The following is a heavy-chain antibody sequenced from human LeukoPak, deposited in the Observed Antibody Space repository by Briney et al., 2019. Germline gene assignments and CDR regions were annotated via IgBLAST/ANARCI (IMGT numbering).Heavy chain of an antibody. CDR3: ARYGSGSYSDDHFQH. V-gene: IGHV4-59*08. Sequence: SETLSLTCAVYGGSFSGYYWSWIRQPPGKGLEWIGFIYYSGSTKYSPSLKSRVTISVDTSKNQFSLKLTSVTAADTAVYYCARYGSGSYSDDHFQHWGQGTLVTVSS. CDR1: GGSFSGYY. CDR2: IYYSGST. J-gene: IGHJ1*01. D-gene: IGHD3-10*01.